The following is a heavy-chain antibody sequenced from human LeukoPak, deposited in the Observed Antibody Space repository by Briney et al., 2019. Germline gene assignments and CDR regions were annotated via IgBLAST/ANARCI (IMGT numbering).Heavy chain of an antibody. CDR2: INPNSGGT. J-gene: IGHJ6*02. CDR3: ARELYYYYGMDV. V-gene: IGHV1-2*02. CDR1: GYTFTGYY. Sequence: GASVKVSCKASGYTFTGYYMHWVRQAPGQGLEWMGWINPNSGGTNYAQKFQGRVTTTRDTSISTAYMELSRLRSNDTAVYYCARELYYYYGMDVWGQGTTVTVSS.